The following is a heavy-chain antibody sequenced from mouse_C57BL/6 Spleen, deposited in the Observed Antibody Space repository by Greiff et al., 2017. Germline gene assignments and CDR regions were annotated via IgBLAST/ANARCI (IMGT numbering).Heavy chain of an antibody. CDR3: ARWGTVVSSPYFDY. CDR2: IHPNSGST. CDR1: GYTFTSYW. V-gene: IGHV1-64*01. J-gene: IGHJ2*01. Sequence: QVQLQQPGAELVKPGASVTLSCKASGYTFTSYWMHWVKQRPGQGLEWIGMIHPNSGSTNYNEKFKSKATLTVDKSSSTAYMQLSSLTSEDSAVYYCARWGTVVSSPYFDYWGQGTTLTVSS. D-gene: IGHD1-1*01.